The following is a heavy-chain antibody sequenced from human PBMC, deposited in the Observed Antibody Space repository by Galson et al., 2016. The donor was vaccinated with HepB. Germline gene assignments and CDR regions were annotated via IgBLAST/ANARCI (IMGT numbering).Heavy chain of an antibody. CDR3: ARDQGEAFDI. Sequence: SLRLSCAASGFMFRSYWMTWVRQAPGKGLQWVANIKQDGSEKYYVDSVKGRFTISRDNAKNSVYLQMNSLRAEDTAVYYCARDQGEAFDIWGQGTMVSVSS. J-gene: IGHJ3*02. V-gene: IGHV3-7*01. CDR2: IKQDGSEK. CDR1: GFMFRSYW. D-gene: IGHD3-16*01.